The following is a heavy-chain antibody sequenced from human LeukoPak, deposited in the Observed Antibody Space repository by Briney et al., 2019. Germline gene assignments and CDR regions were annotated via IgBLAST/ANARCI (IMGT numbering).Heavy chain of an antibody. V-gene: IGHV3-48*01. CDR2: ISSSSSTI. CDR3: ARDGIAAAGSRADY. D-gene: IGHD6-13*01. CDR1: RFTFSSYS. Sequence: PGGSLRLSCAASRFTFSSYSMNWVRQAPGKGLEWVSYISSSSSTIYYADSVKGRFTISRDNAKNSLYLQMNSLRAEDTAVYYCARDGIAAAGSRADYWGQGTLVTVSS. J-gene: IGHJ4*02.